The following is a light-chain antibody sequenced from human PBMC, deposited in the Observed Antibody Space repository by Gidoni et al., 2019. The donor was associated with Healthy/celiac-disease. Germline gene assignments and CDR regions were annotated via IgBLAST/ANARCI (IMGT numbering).Light chain of an antibody. V-gene: IGKV1-33*01. CDR1: QDISNY. J-gene: IGKJ4*01. Sequence: DTQETESPSSLSASVGDRVTITCQASQDISNYLIWYQQKPGKAPKLLIYDASNLEKGVPSRFSGSGSGTDFTFTISSLQPEDIATYYCQQYDNLPLTFGGGTKVEIK. CDR2: DAS. CDR3: QQYDNLPLT.